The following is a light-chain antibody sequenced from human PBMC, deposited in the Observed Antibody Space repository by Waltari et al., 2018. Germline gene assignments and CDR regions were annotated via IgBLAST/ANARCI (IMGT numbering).Light chain of an antibody. Sequence: SYELTQPPSVSVSPGQTASITCSGDALSKQYGYWYQQKPGQAPVLVIYKDSKRPSGIPERFSGSNSGTTVTLTISGVLAEDEADYYCQSSDNSGTWVFGGGTRLTV. V-gene: IGLV3-25*03. CDR2: KDS. CDR1: ALSKQY. J-gene: IGLJ3*02. CDR3: QSSDNSGTWV.